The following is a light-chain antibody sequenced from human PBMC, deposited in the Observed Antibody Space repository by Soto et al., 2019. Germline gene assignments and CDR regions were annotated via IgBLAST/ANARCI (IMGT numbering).Light chain of an antibody. CDR3: QTWGTGPCV. V-gene: IGLV4-69*01. J-gene: IGLJ3*02. CDR2: LNSDGSH. CDR1: SGHSNYA. Sequence: QPVLTQSPSASASLGASVKLTCTLSSGHSNYAIAWHQQQPEKGPRYLMKLNSDGSHSKGDGIPDRFSGSSSGAERYLTISSLQLEDEADYYCQTWGTGPCVFGGGTKLTVL.